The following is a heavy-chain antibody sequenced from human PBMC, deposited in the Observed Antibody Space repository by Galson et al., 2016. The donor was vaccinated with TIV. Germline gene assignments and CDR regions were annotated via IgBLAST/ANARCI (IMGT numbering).Heavy chain of an antibody. Sequence: SVKVSCKVSRYTLIEIAMHWVRQAPGKGLEWMGGFDPEAGGIIYAQKFQGRVTMTEGTSTDTAYMELGNLRSDDTAVYYCATVAWFPGLSLDSWGQGTLVTVSS. CDR2: FDPEAGGI. J-gene: IGHJ4*02. CDR1: RYTLIEIA. V-gene: IGHV1-24*01. CDR3: ATVAWFPGLSLDS. D-gene: IGHD3-22*01.